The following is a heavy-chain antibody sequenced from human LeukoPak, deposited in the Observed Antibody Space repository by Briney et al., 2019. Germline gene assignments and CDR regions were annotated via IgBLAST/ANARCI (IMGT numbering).Heavy chain of an antibody. V-gene: IGHV4-34*01. J-gene: IGHJ4*02. CDR2: INHSGST. Sequence: TSSETLSLTCAVYGGSFSGYYWSWIRQPPGKGLEWIGEINHSGSTNYNPSLKSRVTISVDTSKNQFSLKLSSVTAADTAVYYCARTLDATYYFDYWGQGTLVTVSS. CDR1: GGSFSGYY. CDR3: ARTLDATYYFDY.